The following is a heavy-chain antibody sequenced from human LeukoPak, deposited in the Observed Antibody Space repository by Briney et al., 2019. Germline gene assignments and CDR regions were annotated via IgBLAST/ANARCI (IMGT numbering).Heavy chain of an antibody. CDR1: GFTFSSYG. CDR3: AKVYYDFWSGYFYPYYFDY. D-gene: IGHD3-3*01. CDR2: ISYDGSNK. Sequence: GRSLRLSCAASGFTFSSYGMHWVRQAPGKGLEWVAVISYDGSNKYYADSVKGRFTISRDNSKNTLYLQMNSLRAEDTAVYYCAKVYYDFWSGYFYPYYFDYWGQGTLVTVSS. V-gene: IGHV3-30*18. J-gene: IGHJ4*02.